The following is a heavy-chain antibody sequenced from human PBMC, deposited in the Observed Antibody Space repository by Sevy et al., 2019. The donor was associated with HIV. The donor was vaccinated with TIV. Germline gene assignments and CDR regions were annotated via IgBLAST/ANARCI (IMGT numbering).Heavy chain of an antibody. CDR1: GGSISIYY. J-gene: IGHJ6*02. V-gene: IGHV4-59*01. Sequence: SETLSLTCTVSGGSISIYYWCWIRQPPGKGLEWIGSIYYSGSSGNTNYNPSLKSRVTISVDTSKSEFSLKLRSVTAADTAVYYCSRAVGYYYYAMDVWGQGTTVTVSS. CDR2: IYYSGSSGNT. D-gene: IGHD2-15*01. CDR3: SRAVGYYYYAMDV.